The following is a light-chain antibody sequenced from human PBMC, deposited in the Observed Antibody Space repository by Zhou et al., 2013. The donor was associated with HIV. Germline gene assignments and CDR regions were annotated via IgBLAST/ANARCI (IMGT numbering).Light chain of an antibody. J-gene: IGLJ2*01. CDR1: NSNVGLNF. CDR3: ATWDNNLSGVA. CDR2: ENS. Sequence: QSVLTQPPSVSAAPGQKVTISCSGSNSNVGLNFVSWYQQLPGTAPKLLIYENSKRPSGIPDRFSGSRSGTSATLGIAGLQTGDEAHYYCATWDNNLSGVAFGGGTKLTVL. V-gene: IGLV1-51*02.